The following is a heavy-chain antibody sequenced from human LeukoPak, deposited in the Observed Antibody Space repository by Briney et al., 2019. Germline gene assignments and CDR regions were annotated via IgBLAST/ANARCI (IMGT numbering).Heavy chain of an antibody. Sequence: GGSLRLSCATSGFAFSSYAMHWVRQAPGKGLEWVAVISYDGSNKYYADSVKGRFTIPRDNSKNTLYLQMNSLRAEDTAVYYCARDSFGYCSGGSCYGGFDYWGQGTLVTVSS. CDR3: ARDSFGYCSGGSCYGGFDY. CDR1: GFAFSSYA. J-gene: IGHJ4*02. D-gene: IGHD2-15*01. V-gene: IGHV3-30-3*01. CDR2: ISYDGSNK.